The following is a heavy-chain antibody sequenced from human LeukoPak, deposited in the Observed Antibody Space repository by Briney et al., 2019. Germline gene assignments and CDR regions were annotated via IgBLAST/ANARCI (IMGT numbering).Heavy chain of an antibody. CDR1: GFTFSSYG. CDR3: AKEETYYYDSSGYYGWFDP. V-gene: IGHV3-30*02. J-gene: IGHJ5*02. D-gene: IGHD3-22*01. CDR2: IRYDGSNK. Sequence: GGSLRLSCAASGFTFSSYGMHWVRQAPGKGLEWVAFIRYDGSNKYYADSVKGRFTISRDNSKNTLYLQMNSLRAEDTAVYYCAKEETYYYDSSGYYGWFDPWGQGTLVTVSS.